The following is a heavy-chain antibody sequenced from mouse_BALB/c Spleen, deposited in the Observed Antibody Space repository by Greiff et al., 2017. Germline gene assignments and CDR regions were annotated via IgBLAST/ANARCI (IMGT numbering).Heavy chain of an antibody. V-gene: IGHV1-82*01. CDR2: IYPGDGDT. J-gene: IGHJ4*01. CDR3: ARDPITTATGAMDY. D-gene: IGHD1-2*01. Sequence: QVQLQQSGPELVKPGASVKISCKASGYAFSSSWMNWVKQRPGQGLEWIGRIYPGDGDTNYNGKFKGKATLTADKSSSTAYMQLSSLTSVDSAVYFCARDPITTATGAMDYWGQGTSVTVSS. CDR1: GYAFSSSW.